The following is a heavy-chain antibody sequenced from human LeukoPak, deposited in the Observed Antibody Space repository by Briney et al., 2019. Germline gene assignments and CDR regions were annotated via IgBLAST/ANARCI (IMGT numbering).Heavy chain of an antibody. CDR3: ARIYGDYEDFYYFDY. J-gene: IGHJ4*02. V-gene: IGHV4-34*01. CDR2: INHSGST. Sequence: SETLSLTCAVYGGSFSGYYWSWIRQPPGKGLEWIGEINHSGSTNYNPSLKSRVTISVDTSKNQFSLKLNSVTAADTAVYYCARIYGDYEDFYYFDYWGQGTLVTVSS. CDR1: GGSFSGYY. D-gene: IGHD4-17*01.